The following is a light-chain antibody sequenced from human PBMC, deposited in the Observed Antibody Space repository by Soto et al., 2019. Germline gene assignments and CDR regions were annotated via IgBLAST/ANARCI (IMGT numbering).Light chain of an antibody. V-gene: IGLV1-44*01. CDR1: TSNIGSNT. CDR3: ATWDDSLNCWL. J-gene: IGLJ3*02. CDR2: GNN. Sequence: QSVLTQPPSASGTPGQRVTISCSGSTSNIGSNTVNWYQQLPGTAPKLLIYGNNQRPSGVPDRFSGSKSGTSASLAVSGLQSADEANYYCATWDDSLNCWLFGGGTKLTVL.